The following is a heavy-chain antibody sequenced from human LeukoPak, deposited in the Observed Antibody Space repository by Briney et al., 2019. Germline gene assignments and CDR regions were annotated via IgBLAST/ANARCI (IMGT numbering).Heavy chain of an antibody. CDR2: IIPIFGTA. Sequence: ASVKVSCEASGGTFSSYAISWVRQAPGQGLEWMGGIIPIFGTANYAQKFQGRVTITADKSTSTAYMELSSLRSEDTAVYYCARGRGAGPFDYWGQGTLVTVSS. D-gene: IGHD6-19*01. J-gene: IGHJ4*02. V-gene: IGHV1-69*06. CDR1: GGTFSSYA. CDR3: ARGRGAGPFDY.